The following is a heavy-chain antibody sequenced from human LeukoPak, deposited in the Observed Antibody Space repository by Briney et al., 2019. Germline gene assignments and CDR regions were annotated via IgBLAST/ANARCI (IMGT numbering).Heavy chain of an antibody. CDR1: GGTFSSYA. CDR2: IIPIFGTA. J-gene: IGHJ3*02. D-gene: IGHD6-13*01. CDR3: ARGYSSSRYGAFDI. Sequence: GASVKVSCKASGGTFSSYAISWVRQAPGQGLEWMGGIIPIFGTANYAQKFQGRVTITTDESTSTAYMELSSLRSEDTAVYYCARGYSSSRYGAFDIWGQGTMVTVSS. V-gene: IGHV1-69*05.